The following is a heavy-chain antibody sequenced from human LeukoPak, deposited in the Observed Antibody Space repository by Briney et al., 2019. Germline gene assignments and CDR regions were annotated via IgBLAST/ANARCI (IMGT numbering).Heavy chain of an antibody. CDR2: INPQKGDT. CDR1: GYTLTELS. D-gene: IGHD4/OR15-4a*01. CDR3: ARRKYGADYNGMDV. J-gene: IGHJ6*02. V-gene: IGHV1-24*01. Sequence: ASVKVSCKVSGYTLTELSMHWVRQAPGKGLEWMASINPQKGDTHYAQNFQGRVTVTAGTSTNTAYMELRSLRSDDTAIYYCARRKYGADYNGMDVWGQGTTVTVSS.